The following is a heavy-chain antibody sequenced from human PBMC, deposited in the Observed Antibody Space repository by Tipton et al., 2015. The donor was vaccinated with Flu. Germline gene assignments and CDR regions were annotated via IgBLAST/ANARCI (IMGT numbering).Heavy chain of an antibody. V-gene: IGHV4-59*08. Sequence: GLVKPSETLSLTCSVSPGSIKNHYLSWIRQAPGKGPEWIGHIYYSGSTNYNPSLRSRVTISSDTSKSQFSLKLTSVTAADTAVYYCARLIQRWLQPYYFDFWGLGTLVTVSS. D-gene: IGHD5-24*01. CDR1: PGSIKNHY. CDR2: IYYSGST. CDR3: ARLIQRWLQPYYFDF. J-gene: IGHJ4*02.